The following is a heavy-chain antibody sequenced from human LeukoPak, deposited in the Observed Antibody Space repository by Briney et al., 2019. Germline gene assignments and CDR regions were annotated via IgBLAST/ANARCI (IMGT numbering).Heavy chain of an antibody. Sequence: GGSLRLSCAASGFTFSTYAMSWVRQAPGKGLEWVSSVSGSGGYTYYAGSVKGRFTISRDNSKNTLYLQMNSLRAEDTAIYYCAKDRPNYYDSSGHYYRRDGDYWGQGTLVTVSS. D-gene: IGHD3-22*01. V-gene: IGHV3-23*01. CDR2: VSGSGGYT. J-gene: IGHJ4*02. CDR1: GFTFSTYA. CDR3: AKDRPNYYDSSGHYYRRDGDY.